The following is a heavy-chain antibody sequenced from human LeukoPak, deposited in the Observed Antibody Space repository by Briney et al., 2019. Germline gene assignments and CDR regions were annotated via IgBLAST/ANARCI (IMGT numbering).Heavy chain of an antibody. CDR2: IIPIFGTA. Sequence: SVKVSCKASGGTFSSYAISWVRQAPGQGLEWMGGIIPIFGTANYAHKFQGRVTITTDESTSTAYMELSSLRSEDTAVYYCAREGDGYNGVFDYWGQGTLVTVSS. CDR3: AREGDGYNGVFDY. D-gene: IGHD5-24*01. CDR1: GGTFSSYA. V-gene: IGHV1-69*05. J-gene: IGHJ4*02.